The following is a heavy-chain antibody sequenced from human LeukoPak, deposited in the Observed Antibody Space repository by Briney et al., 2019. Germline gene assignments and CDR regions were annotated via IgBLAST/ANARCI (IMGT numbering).Heavy chain of an antibody. CDR2: IIPILGIA. J-gene: IGHJ4*02. CDR3: ARDPMVRGVIPWYFDY. V-gene: IGHV1-69*04. D-gene: IGHD3-10*01. Sequence: ASVKVSCKASGGTFSSYAISWVRQAPGQGLEWMGRIIPILGIANYAQKFQGRVTITADKSTSTAYMELSSLRSEDTAVYYCARDPMVRGVIPWYFDYWGQGTLVTVSS. CDR1: GGTFSSYA.